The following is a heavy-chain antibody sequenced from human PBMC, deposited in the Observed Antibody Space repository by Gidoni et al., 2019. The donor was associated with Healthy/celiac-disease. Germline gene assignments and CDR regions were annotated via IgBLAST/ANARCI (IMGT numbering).Heavy chain of an antibody. CDR3: TTDREHYDFWSGSRY. Sequence: EVQLVESGGGLVKPGGSLRLSCAASGFTFSNACMSWVRQAPGKGLELVGRIKSKTHGGTTDYAAPVKGRFTISRDDSKNTLYLQMNSLKTEDTAVYYCTTDREHYDFWSGSRYWGQGTLVTVSS. D-gene: IGHD3-3*01. J-gene: IGHJ4*02. CDR1: GFTFSNAC. CDR2: IKSKTHGGTT. V-gene: IGHV3-15*01.